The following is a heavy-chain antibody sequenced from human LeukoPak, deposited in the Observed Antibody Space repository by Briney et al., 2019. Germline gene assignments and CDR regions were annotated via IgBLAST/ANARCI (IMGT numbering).Heavy chain of an antibody. J-gene: IGHJ1*01. CDR3: ATTYDSSGCD. V-gene: IGHV3-7*01. D-gene: IGHD3-22*01. Sequence: GGSLRLSCAASGFTFSNFWMAWVRQAPGKGLEWVANIKQDGSVQFYGDSVKGRFTISRDNAKNSLYLQMNSLRAEDTAVYYCATTYDSSGCDWGQGTLVTISS. CDR1: GFTFSNFW. CDR2: IKQDGSVQ.